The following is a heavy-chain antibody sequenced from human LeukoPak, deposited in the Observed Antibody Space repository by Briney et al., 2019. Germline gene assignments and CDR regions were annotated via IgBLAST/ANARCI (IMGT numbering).Heavy chain of an antibody. CDR3: ARGSRYGDYPYYCDF. CDR2: VRYDGNNP. Sequence: GGSLRLSCAASGFTFSSYVMHWVRQAPGKGLDWVAFVRYDGNNPYYSASVKGRFTISRDNSKNTVLLQMNNLRLEDAAVYYCARGSRYGDYPYYCDFWGQGTLVTVSS. J-gene: IGHJ4*02. CDR1: GFTFSSYV. D-gene: IGHD4-17*01. V-gene: IGHV3-30*04.